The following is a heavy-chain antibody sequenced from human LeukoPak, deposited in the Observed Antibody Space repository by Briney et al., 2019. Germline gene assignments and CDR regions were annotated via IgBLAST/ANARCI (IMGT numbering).Heavy chain of an antibody. CDR3: ARDTIPGDYYDSSGYYYPGAFDI. CDR1: GGSISSYY. J-gene: IGHJ3*02. Sequence: SETLSLTCTVSGGSISSYYWSWIRQPAGKGLEWIGRIYTSGSTNYNPSLKSRVTMSVDTSKNQFSLKLSSVTAADTAVYYCARDTIPGDYYDSSGYYYPGAFDIWGQGTMVTVSS. V-gene: IGHV4-4*07. D-gene: IGHD3-22*01. CDR2: IYTSGST.